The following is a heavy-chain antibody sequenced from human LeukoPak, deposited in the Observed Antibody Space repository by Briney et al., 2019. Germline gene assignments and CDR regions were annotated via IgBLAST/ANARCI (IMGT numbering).Heavy chain of an antibody. CDR2: INPSGGSR. Sequence: GESLKISCKGSGYSFTSYWIGWVRQAPGQGLEWMGIINPSGGSRSYAQKFQGRVTMTRDTSTSTVYMGLSSLRSEDTAVYYCARGSIVGAKTLGFGAFDIWGQGTMVTVSS. CDR1: GYSFTSYW. CDR3: ARGSIVGAKTLGFGAFDI. J-gene: IGHJ3*02. V-gene: IGHV1-46*01. D-gene: IGHD1-26*01.